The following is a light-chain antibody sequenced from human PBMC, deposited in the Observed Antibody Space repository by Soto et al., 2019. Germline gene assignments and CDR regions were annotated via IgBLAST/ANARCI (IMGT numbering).Light chain of an antibody. CDR3: QQYNNWPRE. J-gene: IGKJ1*01. Sequence: EIVMTQSPATLSVSPGERATLSCRASQSVSSNLAWYQQKPGQAPRLLIYGASTRATGIPAGFSGSGSGTEFTLTISSLQSEDFAVYYCQQYNNWPREFGQGTKVEIK. V-gene: IGKV3-15*01. CDR2: GAS. CDR1: QSVSSN.